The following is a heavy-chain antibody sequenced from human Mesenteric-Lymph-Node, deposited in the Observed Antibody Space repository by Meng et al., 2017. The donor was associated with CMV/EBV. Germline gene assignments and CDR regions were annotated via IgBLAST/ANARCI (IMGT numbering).Heavy chain of an antibody. D-gene: IGHD5-12*01. J-gene: IGHJ4*02. CDR2: ISSSSYI. CDR1: GFTFSSYS. CDR3: AKDLSPSEGGYSGYDPDY. V-gene: IGHV3-21*01. Sequence: GGSLRLSCAASGFTFSSYSMNWVRQAPGKGLEWVSSISSSSYIYYADSVKGRFTISRDNAKNSLYLQMNSLRAEDTAVYYCAKDLSPSEGGYSGYDPDYWGQGTLVTVSS.